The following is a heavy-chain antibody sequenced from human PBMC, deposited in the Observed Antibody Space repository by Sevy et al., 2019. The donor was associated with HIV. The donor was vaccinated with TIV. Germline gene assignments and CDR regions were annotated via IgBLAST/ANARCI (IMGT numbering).Heavy chain of an antibody. J-gene: IGHJ6*03. V-gene: IGHV3-64*01. CDR1: GFTFSSYA. D-gene: IGHD2-2*02. CDR2: ISRNGGST. Sequence: GGSLRLSCAAAGFTFSSYAMHWVRQTPGKGLEYVSAISRNGGSTYYANSVKGRFTISRDNSKNTLYLQMGSLGADDMAVYYCARELSYCSSTSCYNRLMDVWGKGTTVTVSS. CDR3: ARELSYCSSTSCYNRLMDV.